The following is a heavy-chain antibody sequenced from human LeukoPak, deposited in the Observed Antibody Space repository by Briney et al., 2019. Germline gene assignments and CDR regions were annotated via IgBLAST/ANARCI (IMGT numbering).Heavy chain of an antibody. CDR1: GFTFGDYA. V-gene: IGHV3-49*03. CDR3: TRAKAVAGGFADY. D-gene: IGHD6-19*01. Sequence: GGSLRLSCTASGFTFGDYAMSWFRQAPGKGLEWVGFIRSKAYGGTTEYAASVKGRFTISRDDSKSIAYLQMNSLKTGDTAVYYCTRAKAVAGGFADYWGQGTLATVSS. CDR2: IRSKAYGGTT. J-gene: IGHJ4*02.